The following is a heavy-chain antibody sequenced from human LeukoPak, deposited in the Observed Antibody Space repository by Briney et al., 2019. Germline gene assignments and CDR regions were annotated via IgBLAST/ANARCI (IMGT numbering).Heavy chain of an antibody. CDR1: GFTFSDYY. CDR2: ISSSGSTI. D-gene: IGHD6-13*01. Sequence: PGGSLRLSCAASGFTFSDYYMSWIRQAPGKGLEWVSYISSSGSTIYCADSVKGRFTISRDNAKNSLYLQMNSLRAEDTAVYYCARVEGSSWLHYYYYMDVWGKGTTVTVSS. J-gene: IGHJ6*03. CDR3: ARVEGSSWLHYYYYMDV. V-gene: IGHV3-11*01.